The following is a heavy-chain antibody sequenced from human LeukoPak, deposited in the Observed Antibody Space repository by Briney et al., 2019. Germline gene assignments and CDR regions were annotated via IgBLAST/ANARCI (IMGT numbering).Heavy chain of an antibody. CDR2: ISGSGGST. Sequence: PGGSLRLSCAASGFTFSSYAMSWVRQAPGKGLEWVSAISGSGGSTYYADSVKGQFTISRDNSKNTLYLQMNSLRAEDTAVYYCAKQLTTRWYYYYGMDVWGQGTTVTVSS. J-gene: IGHJ6*02. D-gene: IGHD4-11*01. CDR1: GFTFSSYA. V-gene: IGHV3-23*01. CDR3: AKQLTTRWYYYYGMDV.